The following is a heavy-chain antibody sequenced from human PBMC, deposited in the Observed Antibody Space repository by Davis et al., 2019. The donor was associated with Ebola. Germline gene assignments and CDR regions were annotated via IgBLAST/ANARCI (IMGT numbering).Heavy chain of an antibody. Sequence: AASVKVSCKASGYTFTSYYMHWVRQAPGQGLEWMGIINPSGGSTSYAQKFQGRVTMTRDTSTSTVYMELGSLRSEDTAVYYCARAKGLATRNWYFDLWGRGTLVTVSS. CDR2: INPSGGST. V-gene: IGHV1-46*01. D-gene: IGHD5-12*01. CDR1: GYTFTSYY. CDR3: ARAKGLATRNWYFDL. J-gene: IGHJ2*01.